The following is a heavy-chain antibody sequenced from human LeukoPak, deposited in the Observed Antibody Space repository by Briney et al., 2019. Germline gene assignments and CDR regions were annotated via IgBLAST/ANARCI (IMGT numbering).Heavy chain of an antibody. CDR3: AIGLIEYSSSLSDY. J-gene: IGHJ4*02. CDR2: INPNSGGT. V-gene: IGHV1-2*02. Sequence: ASVKVSCKASGYTFTGYYMHWVRQAPGQGLEWMGWINPNSGGTNYPQTFQGRVTMTRDTSISTAYMELSRLRSDDTAVYYCAIGLIEYSSSLSDYWGQGTLVTVSS. D-gene: IGHD6-6*01. CDR1: GYTFTGYY.